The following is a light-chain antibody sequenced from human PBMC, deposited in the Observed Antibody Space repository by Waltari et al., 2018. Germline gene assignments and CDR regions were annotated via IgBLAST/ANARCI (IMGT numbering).Light chain of an antibody. J-gene: IGLJ2*01. CDR2: GNT. Sequence: QSVLTQPPSMSGAPGQRVTISCTGSSSNIGAGYDVHWYQQLPGAAPKLLLYGNTSRPSGVPDRFSGSKSGTSASLAITGLQAEDEADYYCQSYDSSPSGVVFGGGTKLTVL. V-gene: IGLV1-40*01. CDR3: QSYDSSPSGVV. CDR1: SSNIGAGYD.